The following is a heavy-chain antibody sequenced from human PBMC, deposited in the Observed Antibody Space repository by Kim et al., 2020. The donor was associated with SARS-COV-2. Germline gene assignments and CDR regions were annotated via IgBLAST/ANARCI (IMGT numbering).Heavy chain of an antibody. CDR2: ISYDGSNK. J-gene: IGHJ4*02. CDR1: GFTFSSYG. D-gene: IGHD2-15*01. Sequence: GGSLRLSCAASGFTFSSYGMHWVRQAPGKGLEWVAVISYDGSNKYYADSVKGRFTISRDNSKNTLYLQMNSLRAEDTAVYYCAKRKDYYFDYWGQGTLVTVSS. CDR3: AKRKDYYFDY. V-gene: IGHV3-30*18.